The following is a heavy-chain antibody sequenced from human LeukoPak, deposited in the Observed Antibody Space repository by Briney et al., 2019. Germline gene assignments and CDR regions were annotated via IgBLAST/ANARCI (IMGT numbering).Heavy chain of an antibody. J-gene: IGHJ3*01. CDR1: GYTFSGYW. V-gene: IGHV3-7*01. D-gene: IGHD6-6*01. CDR2: MNEGGTEI. Sequence: PGGCLRLSCAASGYTFSGYWMTWVRQAPGTGLEWVTYMNEGGTEIYYLDSVKGRFSISRDNGKNSLYLQMNSLRVEDTAVYYCARGVYAFDVWGQGTMVTVSS. CDR3: ARGVYAFDV.